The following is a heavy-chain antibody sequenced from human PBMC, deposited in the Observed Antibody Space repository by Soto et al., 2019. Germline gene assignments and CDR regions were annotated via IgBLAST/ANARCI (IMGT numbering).Heavy chain of an antibody. D-gene: IGHD3-10*01. Sequence: GGSLRLSCVSSGITCGSRAMRWVRQATGVVLEWVSTITDTGGDTKYADSVRGRFTMSRDNSKKTLYLQMHSLRVEDSALYYCARGSTDSYPGSRIFAFWGRGTLVTVSS. J-gene: IGHJ4*02. CDR2: ITDTGGDT. CDR1: GITCGSRA. CDR3: ARGSTDSYPGSRIFAF. V-gene: IGHV3-23*01.